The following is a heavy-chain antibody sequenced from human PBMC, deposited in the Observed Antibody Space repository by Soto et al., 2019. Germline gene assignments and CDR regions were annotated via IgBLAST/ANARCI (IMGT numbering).Heavy chain of an antibody. CDR3: ARGVGASSSNLDY. D-gene: IGHD1-26*01. Sequence: QVQLQESGPGLVKPSETLSLTCTVSAGSISDYYWGWIRHTPGTGLEWIAFVHYSGSTIYNPSLKSRVTISIDKSKNQFSLRLSSVTAADTAVYYCARGVGASSSNLDYWGQGTLVTVSS. V-gene: IGHV4-59*01. CDR1: AGSISDYY. CDR2: VHYSGST. J-gene: IGHJ4*02.